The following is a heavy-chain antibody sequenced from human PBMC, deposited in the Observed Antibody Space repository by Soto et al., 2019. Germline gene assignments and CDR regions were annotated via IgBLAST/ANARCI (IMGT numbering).Heavy chain of an antibody. D-gene: IGHD2-21*01. CDR1: GVTFSTSG. CDR3: ARVSPSFCGGGNCYRLDSYFYS. CDR2: IIPLFGTP. V-gene: IGHV1-69*01. Sequence: QVQLVQSGAEVKKPGSSLKVSCKTSGVTFSTSGISWVRQGPGQGLEWMGGIIPLFGTPKYARKFQGRVSITADASATTTYLELSGLSSDDTVIYYCARVSPSFCGGGNCYRLDSYFYSRGQGSQVVVSS. J-gene: IGHJ4*03.